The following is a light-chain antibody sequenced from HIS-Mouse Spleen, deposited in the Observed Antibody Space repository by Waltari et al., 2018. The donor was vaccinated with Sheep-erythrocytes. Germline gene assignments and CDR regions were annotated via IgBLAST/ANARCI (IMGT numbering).Light chain of an antibody. Sequence: QSALTQPASVSGSPGQSITISCPGTSSDVGSYNLFSWYQQHPGKAPKLMIDEGSKRPSGVSNRFSGSKSGNTASLTISGLQAEDEADYYCCSYAGSSTPWVFGGGTKLTVL. CDR3: CSYAGSSTPWV. V-gene: IGLV2-23*01. CDR2: EGS. CDR1: SSDVGSYNL. J-gene: IGLJ3*02.